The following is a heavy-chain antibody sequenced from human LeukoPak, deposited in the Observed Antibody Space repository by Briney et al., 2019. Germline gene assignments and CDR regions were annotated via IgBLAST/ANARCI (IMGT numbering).Heavy chain of an antibody. D-gene: IGHD6-19*01. CDR3: VKGKGIAVTSLDY. CDR1: GFIFSNFA. J-gene: IGHJ4*02. CDR2: ISSNGGST. Sequence: GGSLRLSCSASGFIFSNFAMHWVRQAPGKGLEYVSAISSNGGSTYYADSVKGRFTISRDNSKNTLYLQMSSLRADDTAVYYCVKGKGIAVTSLDYWGQGTLVTVSS. V-gene: IGHV3-64D*06.